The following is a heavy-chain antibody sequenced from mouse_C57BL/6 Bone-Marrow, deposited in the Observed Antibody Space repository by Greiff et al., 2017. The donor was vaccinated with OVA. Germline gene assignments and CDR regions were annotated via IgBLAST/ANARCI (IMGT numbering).Heavy chain of an antibody. CDR3: ARDRHYYYGSSSYFDY. D-gene: IGHD1-1*01. Sequence: EVKLVESEGGLVQPGRSMKLSCTASGFTFSDYYMAWVRQVPEKGLEWVANINYDGSSTYYLDSLKSRFIISRDNAKNILYLQMSSLKSEDTATYYCARDRHYYYGSSSYFDYWGQGTTLTVSS. V-gene: IGHV5-16*01. CDR2: INYDGSST. CDR1: GFTFSDYY. J-gene: IGHJ2*01.